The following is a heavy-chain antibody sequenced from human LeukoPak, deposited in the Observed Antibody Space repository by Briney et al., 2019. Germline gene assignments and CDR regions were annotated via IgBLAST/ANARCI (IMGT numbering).Heavy chain of an antibody. CDR1: GFIFTGYF. CDR2: IKHDGSEK. Sequence: RAGGSLRLSCAASGFIFTGYFMSWVRQAPGKGLEWVASIKHDGSEKYYVDSVRGRFTISRDNTKNLLYLQMSSLRAEDTAVYYCATDRGWRTSGYYLYYFEYWGQGTLVTFSS. D-gene: IGHD3-3*01. J-gene: IGHJ4*02. CDR3: ATDRGWRTSGYYLYYFEY. V-gene: IGHV3-7*01.